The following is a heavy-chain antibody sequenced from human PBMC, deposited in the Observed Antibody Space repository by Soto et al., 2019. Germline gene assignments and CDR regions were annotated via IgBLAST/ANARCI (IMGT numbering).Heavy chain of an antibody. CDR1: GFTFSSYG. Sequence: QVQLVESGGGVVQPGRSLRLSCAASGFTFSSYGMHWVRQAPGKGLEWVAVISYDGSNKYYADSVKGRFTISRDNSKNPLYLQMNSLRAEDTAVYYCAKGVAVAGTNWFDPWGQGTLVTVSS. CDR2: ISYDGSNK. CDR3: AKGVAVAGTNWFDP. J-gene: IGHJ5*02. V-gene: IGHV3-30*18. D-gene: IGHD6-19*01.